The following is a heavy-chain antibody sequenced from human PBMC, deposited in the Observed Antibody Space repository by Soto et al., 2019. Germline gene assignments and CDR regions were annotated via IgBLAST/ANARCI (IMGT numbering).Heavy chain of an antibody. CDR3: ARDSLDYGMDV. CDR2: ISSSSSYI. Sequence: EVQLVEAGGGLGKPGGSLRLSCAASGFTFSSYSMNWVRQAPGKGLECVSSISSSSSYIYYADSVKGRFTISRDNAKNSLYLQMNSLRAEDTAVYYCARDSLDYGMDVWGQGTTVTVSS. J-gene: IGHJ6*02. CDR1: GFTFSSYS. V-gene: IGHV3-21*01.